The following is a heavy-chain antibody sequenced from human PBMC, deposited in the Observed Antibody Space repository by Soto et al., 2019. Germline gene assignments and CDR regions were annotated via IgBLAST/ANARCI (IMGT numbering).Heavy chain of an antibody. Sequence: PSETLSLTCTVSGGSISSGDYYWSWIRQPPGKGLEWIGYIYYSGSTYYNPSLKSRVTISVDTSKNQFSLKLSSVTAADTAVYYCARRRSYDLGSGYSRRGFFDYWGQGTLVTVSS. V-gene: IGHV4-30-4*01. CDR1: GGSISSGDYY. J-gene: IGHJ4*02. D-gene: IGHD3-3*01. CDR2: IYYSGST. CDR3: ARRRSYDLGSGYSRRGFFDY.